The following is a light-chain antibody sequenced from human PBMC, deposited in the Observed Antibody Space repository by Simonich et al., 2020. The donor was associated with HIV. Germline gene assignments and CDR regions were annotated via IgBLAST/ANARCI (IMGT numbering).Light chain of an antibody. CDR2: WAS. J-gene: IGKJ4*01. CDR1: QSVLHSSNNKNY. Sequence: DIVMTQSPDSLAVSLGERATINCKSSQSVLHSSNNKNYLAWYQQRPGQPPKLIIYWASTRESGVPDRVSGSGSGTDFTLTISSLQAEDVAVYYCQQYYTTPLTFGGGTKVEIK. V-gene: IGKV4-1*01. CDR3: QQYYTTPLT.